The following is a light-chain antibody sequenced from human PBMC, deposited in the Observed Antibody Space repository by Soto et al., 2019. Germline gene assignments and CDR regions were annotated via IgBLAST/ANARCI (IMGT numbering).Light chain of an antibody. Sequence: DIQMTQSPSTLSASVEDRVTITCRASQSISTYLHWYQQKPGKAPNLLIYAASTLQSGVPSRFSGSGSGTDFTLTSSSLQPEDFATYFCQHGYSTPLTFGEGTKVDIK. V-gene: IGKV1-39*01. CDR2: AAS. CDR1: QSISTY. CDR3: QHGYSTPLT. J-gene: IGKJ4*01.